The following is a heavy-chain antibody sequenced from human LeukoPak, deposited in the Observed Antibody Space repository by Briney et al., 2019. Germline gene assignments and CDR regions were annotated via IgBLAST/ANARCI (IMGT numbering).Heavy chain of an antibody. CDR1: GGSFSGYY. D-gene: IGHD3-10*01. CDR3: ARGRITMVRGVPFDP. V-gene: IGHV4-34*01. CDR2: INHSGST. Sequence: PSETLSLTCAVHGGSFSGYYWSWIRQPPGKGLEWIGEINHSGSTNYNPSLKSRVTISVDTSKNQFSLKLSSVTAADTAVYYCARGRITMVRGVPFDPWGQGTLVTVSS. J-gene: IGHJ5*02.